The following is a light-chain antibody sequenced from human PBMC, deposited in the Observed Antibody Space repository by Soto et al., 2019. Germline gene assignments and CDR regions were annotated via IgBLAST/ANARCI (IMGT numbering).Light chain of an antibody. CDR2: SAS. J-gene: IGKJ1*01. CDR1: QSVSSSH. V-gene: IGKV3-20*01. CDR3: QQFGTSPLWT. Sequence: IVMTQSPATLSVSPGERATLSCRASQSVSSSHLAWYQQKPGQAPRLLIYSASSRATGIPDRFSGSGSGTDFTLTISRLEPEDFAVYFCQQFGTSPLWTFGQGTKVDIK.